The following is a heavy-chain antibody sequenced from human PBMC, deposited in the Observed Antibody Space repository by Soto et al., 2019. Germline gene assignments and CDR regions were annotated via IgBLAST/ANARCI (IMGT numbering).Heavy chain of an antibody. CDR1: GGSISNYY. Sequence: SETLSLTCTISGGSISNYYWTWIRQTPGKGLEWIGYVYYSGNTNYNPSLKSRVSISVDMSKNQFSLELSSVTAADTAMYYCARDRKQNGDYLPDYYYGMDVWGQGTTVTVSS. V-gene: IGHV4-59*01. CDR3: ARDRKQNGDYLPDYYYGMDV. D-gene: IGHD4-17*01. J-gene: IGHJ6*02. CDR2: VYYSGNT.